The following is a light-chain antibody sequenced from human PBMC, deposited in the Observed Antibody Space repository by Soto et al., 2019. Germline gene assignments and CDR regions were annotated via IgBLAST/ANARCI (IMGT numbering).Light chain of an antibody. CDR1: QSVSSD. J-gene: IGKJ4*01. CDR2: GAS. V-gene: IGKV3-15*01. CDR3: QKYNNWPLT. Sequence: EIVMTQSPATLSVSPGERATLSCRASQSVSSDLAWYEQKPGQAPRLLIYGASTRATGIPARFSGSGSGTEFTLTISSLQSEDFAVYYCQKYNNWPLTFGGGTKVDIK.